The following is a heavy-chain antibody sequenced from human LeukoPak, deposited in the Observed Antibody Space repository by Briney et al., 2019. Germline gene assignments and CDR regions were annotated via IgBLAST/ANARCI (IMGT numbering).Heavy chain of an antibody. CDR2: IWYDGSNK. V-gene: IGHV3-33*01. D-gene: IGHD4-17*01. J-gene: IGHJ4*02. CDR1: GFTFSSYG. Sequence: GRSLRLSCAASGFTFSSYGMHWVRQAPGKGLERVAVIWYDGSNKYYADSVKGRFTISRDNSKNTLYLQMNSLRAEDTAVYYCARDRDGDYDYWGQGTLVTVSS. CDR3: ARDRDGDYDY.